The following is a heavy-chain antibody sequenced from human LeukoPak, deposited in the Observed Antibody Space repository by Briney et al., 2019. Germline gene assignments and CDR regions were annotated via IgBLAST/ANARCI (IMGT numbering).Heavy chain of an antibody. Sequence: GGSLRLSCAASGFTFSSYSMSWVRQAPGKGLEWVSAISGSGGSTYYADTVKGRFTISRDNSKNTLYVQMNGLRAEDTAVYYCAKDSPEALFWSGYTFYFDYWGQGTLVTVSS. CDR3: AKDSPEALFWSGYTFYFDY. V-gene: IGHV3-23*01. CDR2: ISGSGGST. CDR1: GFTFSSYS. D-gene: IGHD3-3*01. J-gene: IGHJ4*02.